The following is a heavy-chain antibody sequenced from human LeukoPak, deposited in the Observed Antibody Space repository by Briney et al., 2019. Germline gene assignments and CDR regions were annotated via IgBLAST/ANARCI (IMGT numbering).Heavy chain of an antibody. V-gene: IGHV1-2*02. CDR1: GYNFIGYY. J-gene: IGHJ1*01. CDR3: ATGEKSTSWWDDLQH. Sequence: ASVKVSCKASGYNFIGYYMHWVRQAPGQGLEWMGWINPQSGDTNYVQKFQGRVTMTRDTSINTVDMELSSLRSDDTAVYYCATGEKSTSWWDDLQHLGQGTLVTVSS. CDR2: INPQSGDT. D-gene: IGHD1-26*01.